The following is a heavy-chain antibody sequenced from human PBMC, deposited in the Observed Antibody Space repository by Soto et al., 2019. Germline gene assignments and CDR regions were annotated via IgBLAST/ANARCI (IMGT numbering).Heavy chain of an antibody. CDR1: GYTLTELS. Sequence: GASVKVSCKVSGYTLTELSMHWVRQAPGKGLEWMGGFDPEDGETIYAQKFQGRVTMTEDTSTDTAYMELSSLRSEDTAVYYCATDLSTIFGVVNGYDYWGQGTLVTVSS. J-gene: IGHJ4*02. CDR3: ATDLSTIFGVVNGYDY. D-gene: IGHD3-3*01. V-gene: IGHV1-24*01. CDR2: FDPEDGET.